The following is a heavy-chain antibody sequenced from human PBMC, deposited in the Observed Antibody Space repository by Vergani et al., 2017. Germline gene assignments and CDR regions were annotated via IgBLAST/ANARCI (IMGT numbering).Heavy chain of an antibody. CDR1: GYSFTSYW. CDR3: ARGVVPAARDYYYYYMEV. D-gene: IGHD2-2*01. CDR2: IYPGDSDT. J-gene: IGHJ6*03. Sequence: EVQLVQSGAEVKKPGESLKISCKGSGYSFTSYWIGWVRQMPGKGLEWMGIIYPGDSDTRYSPSFQGQVTISADKSISTAYLQWSSLKASDTAMYYCARGVVPAARDYYYYYMEVWGKGTTVTVSS. V-gene: IGHV5-51*03.